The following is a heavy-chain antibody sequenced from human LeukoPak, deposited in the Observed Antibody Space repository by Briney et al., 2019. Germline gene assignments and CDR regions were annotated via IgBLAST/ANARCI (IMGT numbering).Heavy chain of an antibody. V-gene: IGHV1-18*01. J-gene: IGHJ2*01. D-gene: IGHD2-8*02. Sequence: GASEKVSCKASGYTFTSYGISWVRQAPGQGLEWMGWISAYNGNTNYAQKLQGRVTMTTDTSTSTAYMELRSLRSDDTAVYYCAGYREYWDWHFDLWGRGAPVTVSP. CDR2: ISAYNGNT. CDR1: GYTFTSYG. CDR3: AGYREYWDWHFDL.